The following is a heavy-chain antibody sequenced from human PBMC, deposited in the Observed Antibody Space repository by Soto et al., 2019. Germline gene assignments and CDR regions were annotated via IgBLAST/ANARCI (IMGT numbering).Heavy chain of an antibody. D-gene: IGHD1-1*01. Sequence: EVQLVESGGGLVQPGGSLRLSCPASGFTFSSYWMSWVRQAPGKGLEWVANIKQDGSEKYYVDSVKGRFTISRDNAKNSLYLQMNSLRAEDPAVYYCARVDRNGYYYYYMDVWGKGTTVTVSS. CDR2: IKQDGSEK. V-gene: IGHV3-7*01. CDR1: GFTFSSYW. CDR3: ARVDRNGYYYYYMDV. J-gene: IGHJ6*03.